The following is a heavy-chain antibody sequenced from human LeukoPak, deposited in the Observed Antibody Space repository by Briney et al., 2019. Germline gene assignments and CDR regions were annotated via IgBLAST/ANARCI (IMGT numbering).Heavy chain of an antibody. CDR3: ARHSRTYDFWSGKYYYYYMDV. CDR2: TYTSGST. J-gene: IGHJ6*03. Sequence: PSETLSLTCTVSGGSISSYYWSWVRQPPGKGLEWIGYTYTSGSTNYNPSLRSRVTISVDTSKYQFSLKLSSVTAADTAVYYSARHSRTYDFWSGKYYYYYMDVWGKGTTVTVSS. CDR1: GGSISSYY. V-gene: IGHV4-4*09. D-gene: IGHD3-3*01.